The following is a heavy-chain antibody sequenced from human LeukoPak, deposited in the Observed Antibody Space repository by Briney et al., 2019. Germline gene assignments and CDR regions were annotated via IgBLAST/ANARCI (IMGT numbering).Heavy chain of an antibody. D-gene: IGHD1-1*01. V-gene: IGHV2-70*11. J-gene: IGHJ6*03. CDR2: IDWDDDK. CDR3: AQMQRVTTGTTTAYYMDV. CDR1: GLSLSTYGMC. Sequence: SGPALVKPXQTLTLTCTFSGLSLSTYGMCVSWIRQPPGKALEWLARIDWDDDKYYSTSLKTRLTISKDTSKNQVVLTVTNVDPVDTATYYCAQMQRVTTGTTTAYYMDVWDKGTTVTVSS.